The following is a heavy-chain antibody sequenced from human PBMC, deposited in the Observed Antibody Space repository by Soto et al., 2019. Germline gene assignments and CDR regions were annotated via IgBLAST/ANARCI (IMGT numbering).Heavy chain of an antibody. CDR3: ARGYCSSTSCYFFDY. V-gene: IGHV3-33*01. CDR2: IWYDGSNK. Sequence: GGSLRLSCAASGFTFSSYGMHWVRQAPGKGLEWVAVIWYDGSNKYYADSVKGRFTISRDNSKNTLYLQMNSLRAEDTAVYYCARGYCSSTSCYFFDYWGQGTLVTVSS. D-gene: IGHD2-2*01. J-gene: IGHJ4*02. CDR1: GFTFSSYG.